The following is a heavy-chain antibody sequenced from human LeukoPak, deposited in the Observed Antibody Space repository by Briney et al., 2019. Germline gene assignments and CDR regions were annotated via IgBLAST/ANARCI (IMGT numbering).Heavy chain of an antibody. J-gene: IGHJ6*02. CDR2: ISGSGGST. Sequence: GGSLRLSCAASGFTFSSYAMSWVRQSPGKGLEWVSAISGSGGSTYYADSVKGRFTISRDNSKNTLYLQMNSLRAEDTAVYYCAKEGDSSGWYVHYYYGMDVWGQGTTVTVSS. V-gene: IGHV3-23*01. CDR3: AKEGDSSGWYVHYYYGMDV. CDR1: GFTFSSYA. D-gene: IGHD6-19*01.